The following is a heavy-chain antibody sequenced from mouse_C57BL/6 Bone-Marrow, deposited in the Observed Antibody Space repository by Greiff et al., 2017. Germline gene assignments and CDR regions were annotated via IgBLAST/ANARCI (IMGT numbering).Heavy chain of an antibody. CDR3: ARDGGGYYFDY. V-gene: IGHV5-16*01. J-gene: IGHJ2*01. Sequence: EVHLVESEGGLVQPGSSMKLSCTASGFTFSDYYMAWVRQVPEKGLEWVANINYDGSSTYYLDSLKSRFIISRDNAKNILYLQMSSLKSEDTATYYCARDGGGYYFDYWGQGTTLTVSS. CDR1: GFTFSDYY. CDR2: INYDGSST.